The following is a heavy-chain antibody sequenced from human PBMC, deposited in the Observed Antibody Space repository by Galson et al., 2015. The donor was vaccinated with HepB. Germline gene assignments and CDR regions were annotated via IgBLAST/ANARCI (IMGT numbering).Heavy chain of an antibody. J-gene: IGHJ4*02. CDR1: GFTFTSYA. V-gene: IGHV3-23*01. CDR3: AKDNDVKADADNSPYFDF. CDR2: VTRSGSNT. D-gene: IGHD1-1*01. Sequence: SLRLSCAASGFTFTSYAMPWVRQAPGKGLEWLSTVTRSGSNTFYADSVKGRFTISKDNSKNTMYLQMNSLRAEDSAIYYCAKDNDVKADADNSPYFDFWGQGTLVTVSS.